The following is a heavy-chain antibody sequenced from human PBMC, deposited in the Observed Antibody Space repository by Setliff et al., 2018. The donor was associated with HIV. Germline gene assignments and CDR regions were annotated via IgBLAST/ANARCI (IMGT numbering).Heavy chain of an antibody. CDR2: ISSSGTTT. V-gene: IGHV3-11*04. J-gene: IGHJ4*02. Sequence: NPGGSLRLSCAGSDSGDSGFIFSDYFMTWVRQAPWKGLEWLCYISSSGTTTYYGDSVKGRFTISRDNAKNSVHLQMNSLRAEDTAVYYCAIEDGCGGHYHSWGQGTLVTVSS. CDR3: AIEDGCGGHYHS. D-gene: IGHD2-21*01. CDR1: GFIFSDYF.